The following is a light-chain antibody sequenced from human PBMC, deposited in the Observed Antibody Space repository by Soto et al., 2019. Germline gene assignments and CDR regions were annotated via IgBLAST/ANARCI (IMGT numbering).Light chain of an antibody. V-gene: IGLV7-46*01. J-gene: IGLJ1*01. Sequence: QALVTHEPSLTLSPGSTVTLTFGSSTGAVTNGHYPYWFQQKPGQDPRTLIYDTTKRHSWTPARFSGSLLCCKAELTLSGAQREDEAEYYCLLSYNGPYVFGTGTKVPAL. CDR3: LLSYNGPYV. CDR2: DTT. CDR1: TGAVTNGHY.